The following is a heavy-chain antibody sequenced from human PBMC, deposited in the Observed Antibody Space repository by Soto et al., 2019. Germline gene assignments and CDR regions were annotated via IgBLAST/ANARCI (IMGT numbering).Heavy chain of an antibody. D-gene: IGHD6-13*01. CDR2: INPASVST. V-gene: IGHV1-46*01. J-gene: IGHJ4*02. CDR1: GYTFTHYY. Sequence: QVQLVQSGAEVKKPGASVKLSCRTSGYTFTHYYIHWVRQAPGQGLERLAIINPASVSTNYAQDFQGRVTLTMDTSTTTVYMELSGLRAEDTAIFYCARDLAAGDYWGQGTLVTVSS. CDR3: ARDLAAGDY.